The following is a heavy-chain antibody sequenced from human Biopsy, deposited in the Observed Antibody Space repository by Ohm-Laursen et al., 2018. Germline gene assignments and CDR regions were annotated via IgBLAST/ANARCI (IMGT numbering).Heavy chain of an antibody. V-gene: IGHV1-69*01. J-gene: IGHJ4*02. CDR1: GGTVSSYG. CDR3: ARHLLGGGAYYDY. Sequence: GSSVKVSCKASGGTVSSYGISWARQAPGQGLEWMGGIIPIFGIANYAQELQGRVTITADESTSTAYMELSSLRSEDTAVYYCARHLLGGGAYYDYWGQGTLVTVSS. CDR2: IIPIFGIA. D-gene: IGHD2-15*01.